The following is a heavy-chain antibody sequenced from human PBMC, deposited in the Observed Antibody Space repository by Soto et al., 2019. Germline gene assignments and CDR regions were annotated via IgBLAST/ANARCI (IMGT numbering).Heavy chain of an antibody. J-gene: IGHJ4*02. D-gene: IGHD3-22*01. V-gene: IGHV3-23*01. CDR1: GFTFSSYA. CDR2: ISNSGSRT. Sequence: GGSLRLSCAASGFTFSSYAMSWVRQAPGKGLERVSTISNSGSRTYYADSVKGRITISRDNSKKTLYLHMNSLRTENTAVYYVSRVPNCDSSGCYSYFDLWGQGALVTVSS. CDR3: SRVPNCDSSGCYSYFDL.